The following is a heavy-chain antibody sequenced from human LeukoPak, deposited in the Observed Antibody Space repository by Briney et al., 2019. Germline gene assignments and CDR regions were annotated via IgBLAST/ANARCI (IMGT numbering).Heavy chain of an antibody. D-gene: IGHD5-18*01. CDR1: GGSISSYY. V-gene: IGHV4-59*01. CDR2: IYYSGST. Sequence: SETLSLTCTVSGGSISSYYWSWIRQPPGKGLEWIGYIYYSGSTNYNPSLKSRVTISVDTSKNQFSLKLSSVTAADTAVYYCARAGDTAIAPDSYYFDYWGQGTLVTVSS. CDR3: ARAGDTAIAPDSYYFDY. J-gene: IGHJ4*02.